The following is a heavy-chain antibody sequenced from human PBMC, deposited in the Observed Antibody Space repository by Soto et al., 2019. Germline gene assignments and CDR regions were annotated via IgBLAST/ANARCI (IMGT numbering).Heavy chain of an antibody. J-gene: IGHJ6*03. D-gene: IGHD6-13*01. V-gene: IGHV3-64*01. CDR2: ISNNGAHT. Sequence: GGSLRLFCAASGFTFSNYEMHWVRQAPGKGLVYVSGISNNGAHTYYAKSVKGRFTISRDNSENTLYLQMGSLRAEDMALYYCARRGYGSRWPNVYMDVWGKGTTVTVSS. CDR3: ARRGYGSRWPNVYMDV. CDR1: GFTFSNYE.